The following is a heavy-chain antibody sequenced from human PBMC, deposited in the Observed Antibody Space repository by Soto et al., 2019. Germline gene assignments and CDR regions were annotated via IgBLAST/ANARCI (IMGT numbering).Heavy chain of an antibody. J-gene: IGHJ6*04. CDR3: ASSNNYGDYAALDV. CDR2: IYYSGST. V-gene: IGHV4-31*03. Sequence: SETLSLTCTVSGGSISSGGYYWSWIRQHPGKGLEWIGYIYYSGSTYYNPSLKSRVTISVDTSKNQFSLKLSSVTAADTAVYYCASSNNYGDYAALDVWGKGTTVTVSS. CDR1: GGSISSGGYY. D-gene: IGHD4-17*01.